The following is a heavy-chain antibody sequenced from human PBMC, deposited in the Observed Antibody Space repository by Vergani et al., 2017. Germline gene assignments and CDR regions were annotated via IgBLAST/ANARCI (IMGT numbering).Heavy chain of an antibody. CDR3: ARADYYGSGPSLNWFDP. CDR2: ISYDGSNK. V-gene: IGHV3-30-3*01. CDR1: GFTFSSYA. J-gene: IGHJ5*02. Sequence: QVQLVESGGGLVQPGRSLRLSCAASGFTFSSYAMHWVRQAPGKGLEWVAVISYDGSNKYYADSVKGRFTISRDNSKNTLYLQMNSLRAEDTAVYYCARADYYGSGPSLNWFDPWGQGTLVTVSS. D-gene: IGHD3-10*01.